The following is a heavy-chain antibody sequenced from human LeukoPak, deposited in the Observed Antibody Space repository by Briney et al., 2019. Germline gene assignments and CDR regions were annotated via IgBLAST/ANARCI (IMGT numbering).Heavy chain of an antibody. D-gene: IGHD3-22*01. Sequence: GGSLRLSCAASGFTFSINWMTWVRQAPGKGLEWLANTNPEGGDKYYVDSVKGRFTISRDNAKNSVFLHLNSLRAEDTAVYYCARDSHDISTYYFDYWGQGTLVTVSS. CDR3: ARDSHDISTYYFDY. CDR1: GFTFSINW. V-gene: IGHV3-7*01. J-gene: IGHJ4*02. CDR2: TNPEGGDK.